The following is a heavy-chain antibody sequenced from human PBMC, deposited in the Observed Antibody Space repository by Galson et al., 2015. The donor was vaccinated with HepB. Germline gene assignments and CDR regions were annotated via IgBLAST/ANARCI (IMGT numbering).Heavy chain of an antibody. Sequence: SLRLSCAASGFTVSSNYMSWVRQAPGKGLEWVSIIYSGTSTYYADSVRGRFTISRHNFKNSLYLQMNSLRAEDTAVYYCARGPRYYYDSSGSGYFDYWGQGTLVTVSS. CDR1: GFTVSSNY. D-gene: IGHD3-22*01. V-gene: IGHV3-53*04. J-gene: IGHJ4*02. CDR2: IYSGTST. CDR3: ARGPRYYYDSSGSGYFDY.